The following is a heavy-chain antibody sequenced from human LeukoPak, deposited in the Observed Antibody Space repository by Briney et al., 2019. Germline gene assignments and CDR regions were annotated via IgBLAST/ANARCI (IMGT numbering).Heavy chain of an antibody. V-gene: IGHV3-23*01. D-gene: IGHD4-17*01. J-gene: IGHJ4*02. CDR2: IGSTGSNT. CDR1: GFTFSSYA. CDR3: AKSMSTVTTSPF. Sequence: GGSLRLSCAASGFTFSSYAMSWVRQAPGKGLDWVSTIGSTGSNTYYTDSVKGRFTISRDNSKNTLYLQINGLRADDTAVYYCAKSMSTVTTSPFWGQGTLVTVSS.